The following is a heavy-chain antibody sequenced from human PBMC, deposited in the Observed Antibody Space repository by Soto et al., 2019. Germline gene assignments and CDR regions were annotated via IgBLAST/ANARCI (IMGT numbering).Heavy chain of an antibody. D-gene: IGHD1-26*01. J-gene: IGHJ6*02. V-gene: IGHV4-30-4*01. CDR2: IYYSGTT. Sequence: TSETLSLTCSVSGGSVSSTDYYLSWIRQSPGKGLEWIGYIYYSGTTYYNPSLESRLTISLDTSKNQFSLRLTSVTAADTAGYYCARLGGNLLYDYGIDVWALVSTVTVSS. CDR3: ARLGGNLLYDYGIDV. CDR1: GGSVSSTDYY.